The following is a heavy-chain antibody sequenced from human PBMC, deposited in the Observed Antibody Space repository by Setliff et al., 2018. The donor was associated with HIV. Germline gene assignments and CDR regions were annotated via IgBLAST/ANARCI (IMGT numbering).Heavy chain of an antibody. CDR1: GFTFRSYS. J-gene: IGHJ4*02. CDR2: ITSNGGRT. V-gene: IGHV3-20*04. CDR3: AREPYYDILTGYLDY. Sequence: PGGSLRLSCAASGFTFRSYSMNWVRHAPGKGLEWVSGITSNGGRTGYADSVKGRFTISRDNAKNSLYLQMNSLRAEDTALYYCAREPYYDILTGYLDYWGQGALVTVSS. D-gene: IGHD3-9*01.